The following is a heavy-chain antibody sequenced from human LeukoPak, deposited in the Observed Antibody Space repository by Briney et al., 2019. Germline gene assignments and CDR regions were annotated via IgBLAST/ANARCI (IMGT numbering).Heavy chain of an antibody. J-gene: IGHJ4*02. CDR1: GYTFTSYA. CDR3: ARDSAQVMGNYYDSSGPFDY. D-gene: IGHD3-22*01. Sequence: ASVKVSCKASGYTFTSYAMHWVRQAPGQRLEWMGWINAGNGNTKYSQKFQGRVTITRDTSASTAYMELSSLRSEDTAVYYCARDSAQVMGNYYDSSGPFDYWGQGTLVTVSS. CDR2: INAGNGNT. V-gene: IGHV1-3*01.